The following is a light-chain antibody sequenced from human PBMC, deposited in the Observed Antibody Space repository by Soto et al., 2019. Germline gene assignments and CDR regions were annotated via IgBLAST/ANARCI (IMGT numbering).Light chain of an antibody. Sequence: QSVLTQPASVSGSLGQSVTISCTGSNSDVGGYDYVSWFKQHPGKAPQLIIFDVFNRPSGVSSRFSGSKSGYTASLTISVLQAEDEADYYCCSYTDNATPVFGGGTKVTVL. CDR1: NSDVGGYDY. J-gene: IGLJ2*01. CDR2: DVF. V-gene: IGLV2-14*01. CDR3: CSYTDNATPV.